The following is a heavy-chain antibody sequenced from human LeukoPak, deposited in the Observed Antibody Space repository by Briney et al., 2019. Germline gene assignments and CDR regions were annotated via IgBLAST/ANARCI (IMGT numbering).Heavy chain of an antibody. CDR1: GFIFTTYW. V-gene: IGHV3-7*03. J-gene: IGHJ4*02. CDR3: ARLRYSDY. Sequence: PGGSLRLSCGASGFIFTTYWMSWVRQAPGKGLEWVANIKQDGSEKNYVDSVKGRFTISRDNAKNSLYLQMNSLRAEDTAVYYCARLRYSDYWGQGTLVTVSS. CDR2: IKQDGSEK. D-gene: IGHD2-21*01.